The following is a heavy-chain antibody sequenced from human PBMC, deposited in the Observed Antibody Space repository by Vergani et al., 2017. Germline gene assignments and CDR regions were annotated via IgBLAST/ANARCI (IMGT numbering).Heavy chain of an antibody. CDR3: ARGRGSRLYYYYMDV. J-gene: IGHJ6*03. Sequence: QVQLQQWGAGLLKPSETLSLTCAVYGGSFSGYYRSWIRQPPGKGLEWIGEINHSGSTNYHPSLKSRVTISVDTSKNQFSLKLSSVTAADTAVYYCARGRGSRLYYYYMDVWGKGTTVTVSS. CDR1: GGSFSGYY. D-gene: IGHD2-2*01. V-gene: IGHV4-34*01. CDR2: INHSGST.